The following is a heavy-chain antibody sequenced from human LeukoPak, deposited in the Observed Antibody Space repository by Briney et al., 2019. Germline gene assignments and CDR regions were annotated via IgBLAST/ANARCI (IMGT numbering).Heavy chain of an antibody. J-gene: IGHJ6*02. CDR1: GDSISSYY. CDR2: IYYSGST. CDR3: ARGIRLRRNYYYGMDV. Sequence: SETLSLTCSVSGDSISSYYWSWIRQPPGKGLEWIGYIYYSGSTNYNPPLKGRVTISVDTSKNQFSLKLSSVTAADTAVYYCARGIRLRRNYYYGMDVWGQGTTVTVSS. D-gene: IGHD4-17*01. V-gene: IGHV4-59*01.